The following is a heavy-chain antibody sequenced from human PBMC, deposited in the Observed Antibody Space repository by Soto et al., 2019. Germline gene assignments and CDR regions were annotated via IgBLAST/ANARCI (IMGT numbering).Heavy chain of an antibody. D-gene: IGHD4-17*01. CDR1: GYTFTNFG. V-gene: IGHV1-18*01. Sequence: ASVKVSCKASGYTFTNFGISWVRQAPGQGLEWMGWISADNSNKNYAPNLQGRVTMTTDTSASTAYMELRSLRSDDTAVYYCARRGYGDYGLSKYDYWGQGTLVTVSS. CDR3: ARRGYGDYGLSKYDY. J-gene: IGHJ4*02. CDR2: ISADNSNK.